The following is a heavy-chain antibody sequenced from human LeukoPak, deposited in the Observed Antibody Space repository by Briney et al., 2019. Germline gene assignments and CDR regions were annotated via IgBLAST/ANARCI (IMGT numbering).Heavy chain of an antibody. CDR1: GFSVSDNY. CDR3: AEGGYSGHEFDF. CDR2: FYGDKHT. J-gene: IGHJ5*01. D-gene: IGHD5-12*01. Sequence: GGSLRLSCAASGFSVSDNYMSWVRQAPGKGLEWLSVFYGDKHTLYAVSVKGRFIISRDNSKNTLYLQMNSLTLEDTAVYFCAEGGYSGHEFDFWGQGALVTVSS. V-gene: IGHV3-66*01.